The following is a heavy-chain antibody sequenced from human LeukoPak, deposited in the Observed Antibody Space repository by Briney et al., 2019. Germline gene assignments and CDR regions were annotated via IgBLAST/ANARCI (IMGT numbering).Heavy chain of an antibody. CDR2: IYSGGST. D-gene: IGHD3-10*01. V-gene: IGHV3-53*01. J-gene: IGHJ6*02. Sequence: GGSLRLSCAASGFTVSSNYTSWVRQAPGKGLEWVSIIYSGGSTYYADSVKGRFTVSRDNSKNTLSLQMNSLRAEDTAVYYCARGQSGTPHYYYGMDVWGQGTTVTVSS. CDR1: GFTVSSNY. CDR3: ARGQSGTPHYYYGMDV.